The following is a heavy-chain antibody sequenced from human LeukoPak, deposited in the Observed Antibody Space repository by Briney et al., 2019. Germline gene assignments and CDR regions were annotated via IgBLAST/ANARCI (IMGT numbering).Heavy chain of an antibody. J-gene: IGHJ5*02. Sequence: PGGSLRLSCAASGFTFSSYAMHWVRQAPGKGLEWVAVISYDGSNKYYADSVKGRFTISRDNSKNTLYLQMNSLRAEDTAVYYCASSPLRFLEWLENWFDPWGQGTLVTVSS. V-gene: IGHV3-30-3*01. CDR2: ISYDGSNK. CDR3: ASSPLRFLEWLENWFDP. CDR1: GFTFSSYA. D-gene: IGHD3-3*01.